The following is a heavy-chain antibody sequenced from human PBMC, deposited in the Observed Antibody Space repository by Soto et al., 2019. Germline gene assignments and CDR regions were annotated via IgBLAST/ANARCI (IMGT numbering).Heavy chain of an antibody. V-gene: IGHV1-69*01. CDR2: IFPIFGTA. CDR3: AREVSSGWFTAFDI. D-gene: IGHD6-19*01. CDR1: GGTLSSYA. J-gene: IGHJ3*02. Sequence: QVQLVQSGAEVKKPGSSVKVCCKASGGTLSSYAISWVRQAPGQGLEWMGGIFPIFGTANYAQKFQGRVTITADESTSTAYMELSSLRSEDTAVYYCAREVSSGWFTAFDIWGQGTMVTVSS.